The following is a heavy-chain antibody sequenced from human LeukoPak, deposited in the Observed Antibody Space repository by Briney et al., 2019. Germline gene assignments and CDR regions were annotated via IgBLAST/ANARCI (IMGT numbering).Heavy chain of an antibody. D-gene: IGHD5-12*01. CDR3: ARDAGNSGYGCDL. Sequence: GGSLRLSCAASGFIFSQYSMNWVRQAPGKGLEWVSHIRSSSETFYADSVKGRFTISRDNARNSLYLQMNNLRGEGTAIYYCARDAGNSGYGCDLWGQGTLVTVSS. V-gene: IGHV3-48*01. CDR1: GFIFSQYS. J-gene: IGHJ5*02. CDR2: IRSSSET.